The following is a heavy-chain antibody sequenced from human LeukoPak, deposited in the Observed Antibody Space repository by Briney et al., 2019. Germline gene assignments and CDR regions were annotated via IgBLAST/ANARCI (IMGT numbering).Heavy chain of an antibody. Sequence: ASVTVSCKASGYTFSNYYVHWVRQAPGQGLEWMGIIKPSGGGTSYALKFQGRVTLTRDTSTSTAYMEQSSLRAEDTAVDYWARDHFDSSGYHYLLGYFEHWGQGTLVTVSS. J-gene: IGHJ1*01. CDR2: IKPSGGGT. D-gene: IGHD3-22*01. CDR3: ARDHFDSSGYHYLLGYFEH. V-gene: IGHV1-46*01. CDR1: GYTFSNYY.